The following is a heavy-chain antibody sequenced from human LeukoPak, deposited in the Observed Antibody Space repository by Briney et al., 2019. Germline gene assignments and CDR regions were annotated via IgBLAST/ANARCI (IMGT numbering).Heavy chain of an antibody. Sequence: GGSLRLSCAASGFTFSSYAMSWVRQAPGKGLEWVGRIKSKTDGGTTDYAAPVKGRFTISRDDSKNTLYLQMNSLKTEDTAVYYCTTDLGYCSSTSCSSDPFWFDPWGQGTLVTVSS. CDR2: IKSKTDGGTT. J-gene: IGHJ5*02. V-gene: IGHV3-15*01. CDR3: TTDLGYCSSTSCSSDPFWFDP. D-gene: IGHD2-2*01. CDR1: GFTFSSYA.